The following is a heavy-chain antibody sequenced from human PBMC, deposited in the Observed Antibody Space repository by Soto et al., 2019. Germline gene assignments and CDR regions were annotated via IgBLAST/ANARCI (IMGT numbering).Heavy chain of an antibody. D-gene: IGHD3-10*01. CDR3: AKPRYRPYYYGSGSREPIDY. Sequence: QAGGSLRLSCAASGFTFSSYAMSWVRQAPGKGLEWVSAISGSGGSTYYADSVKGRFTISRDNSKNTLYLQMNSLRAEDTAVYYCAKPRYRPYYYGSGSREPIDYWGQGTLVTVSS. J-gene: IGHJ4*02. CDR1: GFTFSSYA. CDR2: ISGSGGST. V-gene: IGHV3-23*01.